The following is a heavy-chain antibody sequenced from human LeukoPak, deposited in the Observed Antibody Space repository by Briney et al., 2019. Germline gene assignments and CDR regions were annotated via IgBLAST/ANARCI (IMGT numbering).Heavy chain of an antibody. CDR3: VPSFSGSFV. V-gene: IGHV3-30*03. J-gene: IGHJ4*02. CDR1: GFTFSSYG. D-gene: IGHD3-10*01. CDR2: ISDDGSDK. Sequence: PGRSLGLSCAASGFTFSSYGMNWVRQAPGKGLEWVAVISDDGSDKYYGDSVQGRFTISRDDSENTLFLEMKSLRAEDTAVYYCVPSFSGSFVWGQGTPVTVSS.